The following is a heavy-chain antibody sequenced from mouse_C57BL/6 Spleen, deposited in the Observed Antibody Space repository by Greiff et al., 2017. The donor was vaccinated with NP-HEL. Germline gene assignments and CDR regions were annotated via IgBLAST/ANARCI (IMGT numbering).Heavy chain of an antibody. CDR2: IDPSDSYT. Sequence: QVQLQQPGAELVRPGTSVKLSCKASGYTFTSYWMHWVKQRPGQGLEWIGVIDPSDSYTNYNQKFKGKATLTVDTSYSTAYMQLSSLTSEDSAVYYCARGEAYYGSSFDYWGQGTTLTVSS. CDR1: GYTFTSYW. V-gene: IGHV1-59*01. D-gene: IGHD1-1*01. CDR3: ARGEAYYGSSFDY. J-gene: IGHJ2*01.